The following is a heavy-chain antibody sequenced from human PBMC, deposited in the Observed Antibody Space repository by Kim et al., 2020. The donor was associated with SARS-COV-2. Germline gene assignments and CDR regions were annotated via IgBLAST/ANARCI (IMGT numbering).Heavy chain of an antibody. D-gene: IGHD6-19*01. CDR3: ARDSRIAVAGLGGDV. Sequence: GGSLRLSCAASGFTFSSYAMHWVRQAPGKGLEWVAVISYDGSNKYYADSVKGRFTISRDNSKNTLYLQMNSLRAEDTAVYYCARDSRIAVAGLGGDVWGQGTTVTVSS. CDR2: ISYDGSNK. V-gene: IGHV3-30-3*01. CDR1: GFTFSSYA. J-gene: IGHJ6*02.